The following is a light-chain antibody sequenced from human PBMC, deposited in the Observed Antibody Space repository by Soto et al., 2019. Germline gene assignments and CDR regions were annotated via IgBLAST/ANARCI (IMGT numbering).Light chain of an antibody. CDR3: SSYTTTSTRV. V-gene: IGLV2-14*01. Sequence: QYALTQPASVSGSPGQSITISCTGTSSDVGRYNYVSWYQQHPGKAPKLMIYEVSNRPSGVSNRFSGSKSGNTASLTISGLQAEDEADYYCSSYTTTSTRVFGGGTKLTVL. J-gene: IGLJ3*02. CDR1: SSDVGRYNY. CDR2: EVS.